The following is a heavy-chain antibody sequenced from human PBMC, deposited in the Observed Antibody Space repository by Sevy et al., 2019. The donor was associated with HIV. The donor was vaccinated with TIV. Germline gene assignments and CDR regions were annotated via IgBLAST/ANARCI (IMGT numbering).Heavy chain of an antibody. CDR1: GFTFSNYG. CDR3: AKDTGSSGYDHYGLDV. Sequence: GGSLRLSCVASGFTFSNYGTHWVRQAPGKGLEWVAITSYNEGGENYADSVKGRFTISRDNSKNMVYLQMYRLTTEDTGVYYCAKDTGSSGYDHYGLDVWRQGTTVTVSS. V-gene: IGHV3-30*18. J-gene: IGHJ6*02. CDR2: TSYNEGGE. D-gene: IGHD6-19*01.